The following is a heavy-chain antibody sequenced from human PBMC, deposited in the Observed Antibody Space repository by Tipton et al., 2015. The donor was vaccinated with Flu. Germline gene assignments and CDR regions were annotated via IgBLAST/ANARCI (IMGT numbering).Heavy chain of an antibody. J-gene: IGHJ4*02. V-gene: IGHV3-30*02. CDR3: AKVGLDSWYEIDY. CDR1: GFTFRNDG. D-gene: IGHD6-13*01. CDR2: IRFDGTNK. Sequence: LSLTCAASGFTFRNDGMHWVRQAPGKGLEWVAFIRFDGTNKYYADSVRGRFTISRDNSKSTLFLQMNSLRGDDTAVYYCAKVGLDSWYEIDYWGQGTLVTVSS.